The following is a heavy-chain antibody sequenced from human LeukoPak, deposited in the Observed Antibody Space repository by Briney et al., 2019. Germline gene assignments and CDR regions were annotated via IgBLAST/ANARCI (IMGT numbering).Heavy chain of an antibody. CDR2: IYPGDSDT. J-gene: IGHJ4*02. V-gene: IGHV5-51*01. D-gene: IGHD3-10*01. CDR3: ARHVKLITMVRGVIKNFDY. Sequence: PGESLKISCKGSGYSFTSYWIGWVRQMPGKGLEWMGIIYPGDSDTRYSPSFQGQVTISADKSISTAYLQWSSLKASDTAMYHCARHVKLITMVRGVIKNFDYWGQGTLVTVSS. CDR1: GYSFTSYW.